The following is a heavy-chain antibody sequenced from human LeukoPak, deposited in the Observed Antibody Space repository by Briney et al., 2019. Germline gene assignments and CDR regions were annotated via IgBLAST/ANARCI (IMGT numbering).Heavy chain of an antibody. J-gene: IGHJ5*02. Sequence: ASAKVSCKASGYTFTSYGISWVRQAPGQGLEWMGWISAYNGNTNYAQKLQGRVTMTTDTSTSTAYMELRSLRSDDTAVYYCARDRYYYDSSGSRIVAPWGQGTLVTVSS. CDR3: ARDRYYYDSSGSRIVAP. CDR2: ISAYNGNT. D-gene: IGHD3-22*01. CDR1: GYTFTSYG. V-gene: IGHV1-18*01.